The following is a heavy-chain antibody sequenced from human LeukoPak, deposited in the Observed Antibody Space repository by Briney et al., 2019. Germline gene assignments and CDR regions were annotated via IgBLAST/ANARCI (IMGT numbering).Heavy chain of an antibody. CDR3: ARREYSSGWYFFDY. CDR1: GGSISSYY. J-gene: IGHJ4*02. CDR2: IYYSGST. V-gene: IGHV4-59*08. Sequence: SETLSLTCTVSGGSISSYYWSWIRQPPGKGLEWIGYIYYSGSTYYNPSLTSRVTISVDTSKSQFSLRLSSVTAADTAVYYCARREYSSGWYFFDYWGQGILVTVSS. D-gene: IGHD6-19*01.